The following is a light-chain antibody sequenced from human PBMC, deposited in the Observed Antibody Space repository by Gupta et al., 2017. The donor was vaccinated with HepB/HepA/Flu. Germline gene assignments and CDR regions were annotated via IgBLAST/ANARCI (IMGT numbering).Light chain of an antibody. J-gene: IGLJ1*01. CDR3: HISYISRDLFV. CDR1: NIGGKS. Sequence: SYVLTQPPSVSVAPGETARISCGGDNIGGKSVHWYQQQPGQAPVLVIQHDRARPSGIPERFSGSNIGNTATLPINTVVAGDEEAYYCHISYISRDLFVFGPGTMLTVL. V-gene: IGLV3-21*04. CDR2: HDR.